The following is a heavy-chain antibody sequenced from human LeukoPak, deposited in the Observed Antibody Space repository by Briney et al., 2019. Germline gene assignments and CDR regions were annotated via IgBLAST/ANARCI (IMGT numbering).Heavy chain of an antibody. CDR3: ARWKMELQRNAFDF. V-gene: IGHV3-7*01. Sequence: GGSLRLSCAASGFTFRTYWMSWIRQAPGKEPEWVADINQDGSEEYYLQSVRGRFTVSRDNAQNAVFLQMTNLRADDTAVYYCARWKMELQRNAFDFWGQGTVVAVSS. CDR1: GFTFRTYW. CDR2: INQDGSEE. D-gene: IGHD1-26*01. J-gene: IGHJ3*01.